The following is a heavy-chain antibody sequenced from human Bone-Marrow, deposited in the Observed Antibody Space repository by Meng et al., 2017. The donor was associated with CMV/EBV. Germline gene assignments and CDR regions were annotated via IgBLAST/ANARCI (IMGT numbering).Heavy chain of an antibody. V-gene: IGHV4-34*01. CDR2: INHSGST. Sequence: SESTSLTCAVYGGSFSGYYWSWIRQHPGKGLEWIGEINHSGSTNYNPSLKSRVTISVDTSKNQFSLKLSPVTAADTAVYYCARAGRIGVGMDVWGQGTTVTVAS. J-gene: IGHJ6*02. CDR1: GGSFSGYY. CDR3: ARAGRIGVGMDV. D-gene: IGHD2-8*01.